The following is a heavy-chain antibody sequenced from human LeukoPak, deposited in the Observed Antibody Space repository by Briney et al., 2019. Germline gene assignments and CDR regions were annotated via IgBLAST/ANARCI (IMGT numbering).Heavy chain of an antibody. CDR1: GYSFTGYY. J-gene: IGHJ5*02. D-gene: IGHD4-23*01. CDR2: INPNSGGT. Sequence: ASVKVSCKASGYSFTGYYIHWVRQAPGRGLEWMGWINPNSGGTNYAQKFQGRVTMTRDTSISTAYMELSRLRSDDTAMYYCARHIPYRGKPGHNWFDPWGQGTLVTVSS. V-gene: IGHV1-2*02. CDR3: ARHIPYRGKPGHNWFDP.